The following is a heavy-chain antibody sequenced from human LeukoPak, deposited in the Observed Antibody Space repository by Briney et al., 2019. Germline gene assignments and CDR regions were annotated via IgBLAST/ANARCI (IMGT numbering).Heavy chain of an antibody. D-gene: IGHD4-23*01. Sequence: GGSLRLSCAASGFTFSSYWMHWVRQAPGKGLVWVSRINSDGSSTSYADSVKGRFTISRDNAKNTLYLQMNSLRAEDTAVYYCARGSRLFTTVVTLGDWYFDLWGRGTLVTVSS. CDR2: INSDGSST. V-gene: IGHV3-74*01. J-gene: IGHJ2*01. CDR1: GFTFSSYW. CDR3: ARGSRLFTTVVTLGDWYFDL.